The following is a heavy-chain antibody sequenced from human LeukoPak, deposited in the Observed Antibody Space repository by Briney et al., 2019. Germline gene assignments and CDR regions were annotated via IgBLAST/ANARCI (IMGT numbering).Heavy chain of an antibody. J-gene: IGHJ4*02. V-gene: IGHV4-59*01. D-gene: IGHD2-15*01. CDR1: GGSISSYY. CDR2: IYFTGST. Sequence: PSETLSLTCTVSGGSISSYYWSWIRQPPGKGLEWIGNIYFTGSTNYNPSLKSRVTISVDTSKNQFSLKLTSVTAADTAVYFCVRGRDIVLFWGQGTLVTVSS. CDR3: VRGRDIVLF.